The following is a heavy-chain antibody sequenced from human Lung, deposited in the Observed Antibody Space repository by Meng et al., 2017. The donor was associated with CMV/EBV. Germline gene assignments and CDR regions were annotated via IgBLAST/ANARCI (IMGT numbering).Heavy chain of an antibody. CDR1: GDSITNHNW. CDR2: IPHRGSS. J-gene: IGHJ1*01. V-gene: IGHV4-4*02. Sequence: QVQLPEPGPALGKPSETLSLTCAVSGDSITNHNWWAWVRQPPGKGLEWIGEIPHRGSSAYNPSLKSRVSMSIDKSKNQFSLKLTSVTAADTAVYHCLRRSGGSVWGQGTLVTVSS. D-gene: IGHD3-10*01. CDR3: LRRSGGSV.